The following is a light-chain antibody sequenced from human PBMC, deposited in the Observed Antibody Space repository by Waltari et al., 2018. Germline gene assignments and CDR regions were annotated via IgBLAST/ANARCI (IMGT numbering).Light chain of an antibody. J-gene: IGLJ2*01. CDR1: TTHARNLKY. CDR3: SSWTDSSRTGKLS. Sequence: QSALPQPPSASGPAGQSATIPCTGSTTHARNLKYVSWFQQHPGKAPEPILYEVDRRPSGVPVRFSGSKSGDAASLSVSGLQAEDEGIYFYSSWTDSSRTGKLSFGGGTKLTVL. V-gene: IGLV2-8*01. CDR2: EVD.